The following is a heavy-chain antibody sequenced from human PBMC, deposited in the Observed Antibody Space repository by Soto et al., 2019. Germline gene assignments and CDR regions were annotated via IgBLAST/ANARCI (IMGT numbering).Heavy chain of an antibody. D-gene: IGHD3-22*01. CDR1: GGTFSSYT. V-gene: IGHV1-69*02. J-gene: IGHJ4*02. Sequence: QVQLVQSGAEVKKPGSSVKVSCKASGGTFSSYTISWVRQAPGQGLEWMGRIIPILGIANYAQKFQGRVTLTAYNSTPTAYMALSSLRSEDTAVYYCASRYDSCDYWGQGTLVTVSS. CDR3: ASRYDSCDY. CDR2: IIPILGIA.